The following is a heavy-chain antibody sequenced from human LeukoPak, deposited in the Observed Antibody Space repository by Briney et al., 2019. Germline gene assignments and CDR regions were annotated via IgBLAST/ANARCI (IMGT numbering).Heavy chain of an antibody. CDR1: GYTFTGYY. D-gene: IGHD3-16*02. CDR2: INPNSGGT. CDR3: ARALMYDYVWGSYRSNWFDP. Sequence: ASVKVSCKASGYTFTGYYMHWVRQAPGQGLEWMGWINPNSGGTNYAQKFQGRVTMTRDTSISTAYMELSRLRSDDTAVYYCARALMYDYVWGSYRSNWFDPWGQGTLVTVSS. V-gene: IGHV1-2*02. J-gene: IGHJ5*02.